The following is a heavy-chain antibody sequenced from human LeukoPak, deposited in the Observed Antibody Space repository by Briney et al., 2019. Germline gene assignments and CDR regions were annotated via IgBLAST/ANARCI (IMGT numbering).Heavy chain of an antibody. J-gene: IGHJ5*02. D-gene: IGHD1-20*01. CDR3: ARDNGGLTGTSSWFDP. CDR1: GGSISSSSYY. CDR2: IYYSGST. Sequence: SETLSLTCTVSGGSISSSSYYWGWIRQPPGRGLEWIGSIYYSGSTYYNPSLKSRVTISVDTSKNQFSLKLSSVTAADTAVYYCARDNGGLTGTSSWFDPWGQGTLVTVSS. V-gene: IGHV4-39*07.